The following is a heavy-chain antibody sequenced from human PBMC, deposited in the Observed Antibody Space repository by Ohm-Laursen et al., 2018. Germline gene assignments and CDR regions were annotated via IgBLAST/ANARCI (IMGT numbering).Heavy chain of an antibody. D-gene: IGHD3-3*01. Sequence: GSLRLSCSASGFTFSSYAMSWVRQAPGKGLEWVSAISGSGGSTYYADSVKGRFTISRDNSKNTLYLQMNSLRAEDTAVYYCAKAIHYDSGLLDWGQGTLVTVSS. CDR3: AKAIHYDSGLLD. CDR1: GFTFSSYA. V-gene: IGHV3-23*01. CDR2: ISGSGGST. J-gene: IGHJ4*02.